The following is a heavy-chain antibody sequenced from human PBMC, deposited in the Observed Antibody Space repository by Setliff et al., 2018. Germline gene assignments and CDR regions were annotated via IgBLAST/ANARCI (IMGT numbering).Heavy chain of an antibody. CDR2: VHYDGSST. J-gene: IGHJ4*02. V-gene: IGHV3-74*01. CDR1: GFTFSTYY. Sequence: GSLRLSCAASGFTFSTYYMHWVRQPPGKGLEWVAFVHYDGSSTTYEDSVKGRFTISRDNAKNTLYLQMNSLRAEDTAVYYCARAHSSTLSVHDYWGQGTLVTVS. CDR3: ARAHSSTLSVHDY. D-gene: IGHD2-2*01.